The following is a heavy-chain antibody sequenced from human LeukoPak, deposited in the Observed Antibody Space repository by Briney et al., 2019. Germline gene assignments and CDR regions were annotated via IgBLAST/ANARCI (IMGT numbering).Heavy chain of an antibody. V-gene: IGHV1-18*01. Sequence: ASVKVSRKASGYTFTSYSISGVRQAPGQGLERRGRISAYNGNTIYAQKVKGRVTMTTDTSTSTAYMELSSLKSDDTAVYYCARASYCSGGSCYSDYWGQGTLVTVSS. D-gene: IGHD2-15*01. CDR3: ARASYCSGGSCYSDY. CDR1: GYTFTSYS. CDR2: ISAYNGNT. J-gene: IGHJ4*02.